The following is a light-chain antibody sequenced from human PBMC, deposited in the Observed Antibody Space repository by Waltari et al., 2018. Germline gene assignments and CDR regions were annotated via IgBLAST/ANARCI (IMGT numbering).Light chain of an antibody. V-gene: IGKV1-5*01. CDR1: QSISSW. CDR3: QQYNSYSWT. CDR2: DAS. J-gene: IGKJ1*01. Sequence: DIQMTQSPSTLSASVADRVTITCRASQSISSWLAWYQQKPGKAPKLLIYDASSLESGVPSRFSGSGSGTEFTLTISNLQPDDFATYYCQQYNSYSWTFGQGTKVEIK.